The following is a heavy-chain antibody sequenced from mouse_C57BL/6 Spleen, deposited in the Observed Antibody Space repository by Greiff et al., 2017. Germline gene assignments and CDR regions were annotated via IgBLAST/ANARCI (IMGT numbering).Heavy chain of an antibody. J-gene: IGHJ2*01. V-gene: IGHV7-3*01. CDR1: GFTFTDYY. D-gene: IGHD4-1*01. Sequence: EVKLVESGGGLVQPGGSLSLSCAASGFTFTDYYMSWVRQPPGKALEWLGFIRNKANGYTTDDSASVKGRFTISRDNSQSILYLQMNALRAEDSATYYCARYTGDYFDYWGQGTTLTVSS. CDR2: IRNKANGYTT. CDR3: ARYTGDYFDY.